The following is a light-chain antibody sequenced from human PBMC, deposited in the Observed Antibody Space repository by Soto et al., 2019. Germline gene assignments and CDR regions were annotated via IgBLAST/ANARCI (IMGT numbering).Light chain of an antibody. V-gene: IGKV3-20*01. CDR1: QSVSSSY. CDR3: QHFANLPMT. J-gene: IGKJ5*01. Sequence: EIVLTQSPGTLSLSPGERATLSCRASQSVSSSYLAWYQQKPGQAPRLLIYGASSRATGIPDRFSGSGSWTDFTLTISSLQPQDIATYYCQHFANLPMTFGQGTRLEIK. CDR2: GAS.